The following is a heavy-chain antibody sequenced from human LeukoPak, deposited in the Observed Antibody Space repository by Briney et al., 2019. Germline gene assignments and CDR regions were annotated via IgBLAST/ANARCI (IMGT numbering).Heavy chain of an antibody. Sequence: PGGSLRLSCAASGFTFSNYAMSWVRQAPGKGLEWVSTISNTGGSTYYADSVKGRFTISRDNSKNTLCLQMNSLRAEDTAVFYCAKGCGASSCFRFDFWGQGILVTVSS. D-gene: IGHD2-21*01. CDR1: GFTFSNYA. V-gene: IGHV3-23*01. J-gene: IGHJ4*02. CDR3: AKGCGASSCFRFDF. CDR2: ISNTGGST.